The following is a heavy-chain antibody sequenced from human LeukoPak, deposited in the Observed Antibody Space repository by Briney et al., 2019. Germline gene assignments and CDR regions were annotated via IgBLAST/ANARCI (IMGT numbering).Heavy chain of an antibody. CDR2: INPNSGGT. CDR3: ARERGSGWYDMSFDY. D-gene: IGHD6-19*01. V-gene: IGHV1-2*02. CDR1: GYTFTGYY. J-gene: IGHJ4*02. Sequence: ASVKVSCKASGYTFTGYYMHWVRQAPGQGLEWMGWINPNSGGTNYAQKFQGRVTMTRDTSISTAYMELSRLRSDDTAVYYCARERGSGWYDMSFDYWGQGTLVTVSS.